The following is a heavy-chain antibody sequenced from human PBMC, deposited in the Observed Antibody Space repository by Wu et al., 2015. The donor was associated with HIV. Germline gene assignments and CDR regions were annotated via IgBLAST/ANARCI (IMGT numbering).Heavy chain of an antibody. Sequence: QIQLVQSGAEVKKPGASVKVSCKASGYTFNQYGISWVRQAPGQGFEWMGWATTYNGDTSYAPILQGRVTMTQDTSTSTAHMELRSLRSDDTAVYYCARSRSLFHYQYGMDVWGRRDHGHRLL. J-gene: IGHJ6*02. CDR1: GYTFNQYG. D-gene: IGHD2-2*01. CDR3: ARSRSLFHYQYGMDV. CDR2: ATTYNGDT. V-gene: IGHV1-18*01.